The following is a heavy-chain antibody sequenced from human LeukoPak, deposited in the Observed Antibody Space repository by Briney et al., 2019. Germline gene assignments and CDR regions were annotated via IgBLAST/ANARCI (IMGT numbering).Heavy chain of an antibody. CDR2: IWYDGNNK. CDR1: GFPFKSYG. V-gene: IGHV3-33*01. D-gene: IGHD5-18*01. CDR3: ARGDRYGSY. J-gene: IGHJ4*02. Sequence: RSLRLSCAASGFPFKSYGMHWVRQAPGKGLEWVAVIWYDGNNKYYADSVKGRFTISRDNSKNTLYLQMNSLRAEDTAVYYCARGDRYGSYWGQGTLVTVSS.